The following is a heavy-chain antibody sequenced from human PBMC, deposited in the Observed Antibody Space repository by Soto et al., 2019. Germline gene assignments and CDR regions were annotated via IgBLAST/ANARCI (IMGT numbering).Heavy chain of an antibody. V-gene: IGHV3-48*01. CDR3: AKDSRRSSGWYYFDH. Sequence: PGKGLEWVSYIGIGSSTTYYADSVKGRFTISRDNSKNTLSLQMNSLRAEDTAVYYCAKDSRRSSGWYYFDHWGQGTLVTVSS. CDR2: IGIGSSTT. J-gene: IGHJ4*02. D-gene: IGHD6-13*01.